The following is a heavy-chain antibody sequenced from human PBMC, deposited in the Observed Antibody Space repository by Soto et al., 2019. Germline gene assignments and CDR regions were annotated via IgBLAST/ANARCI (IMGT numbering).Heavy chain of an antibody. CDR2: ISSSGSTI. Sequence: GGSLRLSCATSGFTFSSYEMNWVRQAPGKGLEWVSYISSSGSTICYADSVKGRFTISRDNAKNSLYLQMNSLRAEDTAVYYCARAEYSYGEYYYGMDVWGQGTTVTVSS. CDR3: ARAEYSYGEYYYGMDV. V-gene: IGHV3-48*03. J-gene: IGHJ6*02. D-gene: IGHD5-18*01. CDR1: GFTFSSYE.